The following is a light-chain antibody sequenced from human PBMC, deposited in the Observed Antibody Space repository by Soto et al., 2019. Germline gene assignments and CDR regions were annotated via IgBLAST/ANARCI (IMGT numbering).Light chain of an antibody. CDR2: WAS. CDR3: QRYDTTPWT. Sequence: DIVMTQSPDALAVSLCERATITCKSSKSVLYSSNNKNFLAWYQQKPGQPPKLIISWASTRESGVPDRFSGSGSGTAFALTISSLQAEDVAVYFCQRYDTTPWTFGQGTQVEIK. V-gene: IGKV4-1*01. CDR1: KSVLYSSNNKNF. J-gene: IGKJ1*01.